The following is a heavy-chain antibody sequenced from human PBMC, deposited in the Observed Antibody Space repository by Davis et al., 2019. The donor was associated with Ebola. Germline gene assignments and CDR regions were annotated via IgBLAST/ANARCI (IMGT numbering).Heavy chain of an antibody. CDR3: ARNRNYYDSSGYYYEDYYYYGMDV. J-gene: IGHJ6*04. Sequence: GESLKISCAASGFAFSISAMTWVRQAPGKGLEWVSGINVSGGGTYYADSVKGRFTISRDNSKNTLYLQMNSLRAEDTAVYYCARNRNYYDSSGYYYEDYYYYGMDVWGKGTTVTVSS. CDR2: INVSGGGT. V-gene: IGHV3-23*01. D-gene: IGHD3-22*01. CDR1: GFAFSISA.